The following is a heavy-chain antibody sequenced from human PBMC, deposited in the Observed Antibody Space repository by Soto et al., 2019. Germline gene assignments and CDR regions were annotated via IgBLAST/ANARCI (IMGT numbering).Heavy chain of an antibody. V-gene: IGHV3-72*01. CDR2: IRRKANSYTT. D-gene: IGHD6-19*01. J-gene: IGHJ6*02. CDR3: AMLGGWSGGSSGMDV. CDR1: GLIFSDYN. Sequence: EVQLVESGGGLVQPGGSLRLSCAASGLIFSDYNMDWVRKAPGKGLEWVGRIRRKANSYTTEYAASVKGRFTISRDDSKNSLYLKINILKSEDTAVYYCAMLGGWSGGSSGMDVWGQGTTVTVSS.